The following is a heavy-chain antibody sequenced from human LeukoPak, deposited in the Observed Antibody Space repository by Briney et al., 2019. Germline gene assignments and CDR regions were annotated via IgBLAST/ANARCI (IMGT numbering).Heavy chain of an antibody. CDR2: IYTSGST. CDR1: GGSISSGSFY. Sequence: SETLSLTCTVSGGSISSGSFYWTWIRQPAGKGLEWIGRIYTSGSTNYNPSLKSRVTISVDTSKNRFSLKLSSVTAADTAVYYCASRSALLWFGELSGLFDYWGQGTLVTVSS. J-gene: IGHJ4*02. D-gene: IGHD3-10*01. CDR3: ASRSALLWFGELSGLFDY. V-gene: IGHV4-61*02.